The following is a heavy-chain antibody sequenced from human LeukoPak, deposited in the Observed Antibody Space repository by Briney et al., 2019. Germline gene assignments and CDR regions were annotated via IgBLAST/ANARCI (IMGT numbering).Heavy chain of an antibody. V-gene: IGHV1-8*01. J-gene: IGHJ4*02. Sequence: APVKVSCKASGYTFTSYDINWVRQATGQGLEWMGWMNPNSGNTGYAQKFQGRVTMTRNTSISTAYMELSSLRSEDTAVYYCARGVLRYFDWLSNRRTDAYYFDYWGQGTLVTVSS. CDR1: GYTFTSYD. CDR3: ARGVLRYFDWLSNRRTDAYYFDY. CDR2: MNPNSGNT. D-gene: IGHD3-9*01.